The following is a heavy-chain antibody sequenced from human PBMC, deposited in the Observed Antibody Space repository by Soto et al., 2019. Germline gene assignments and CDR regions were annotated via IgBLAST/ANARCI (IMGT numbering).Heavy chain of an antibody. V-gene: IGHV1-69*13. J-gene: IGHJ1*01. CDR2: IIPIFGTA. Sequence: SVKVSCKASGGTFSSYAISWVRQAPGQGLEWMGGIIPIFGTANYARKFQGRVTITADESTSTAYMELSSLRSEDTAVYYCARDQADSSWYPEYFQHWGQGTLVTVSS. CDR1: GGTFSSYA. CDR3: ARDQADSSWYPEYFQH. D-gene: IGHD6-13*01.